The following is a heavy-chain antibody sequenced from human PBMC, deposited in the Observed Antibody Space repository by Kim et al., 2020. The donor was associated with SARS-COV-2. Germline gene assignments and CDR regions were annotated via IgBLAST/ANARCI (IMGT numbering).Heavy chain of an antibody. CDR1: GFTFSNAW. D-gene: IGHD3-10*01. J-gene: IGHJ3*02. V-gene: IGHV3-15*01. CDR3: TTPYYPLDHAFDI. Sequence: GGSLRLSCAASGFTFSNAWMSWVRQAPGKGLEWVGRIKSKTDGGTTDYAAPVKGRFTISRDDSKNTLYLQMNSLKTEDTAVYYCTTPYYPLDHAFDIWGQGTMVTVSS. CDR2: IKSKTDGGTT.